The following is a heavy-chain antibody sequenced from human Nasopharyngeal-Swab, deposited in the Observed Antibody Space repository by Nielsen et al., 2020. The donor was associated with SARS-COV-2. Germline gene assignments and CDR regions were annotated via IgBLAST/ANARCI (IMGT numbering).Heavy chain of an antibody. CDR3: ARGKLATTDR. Sequence: SETLSLTCPVSGGSISSGGYYWSWIRQHPGKGLEWIGYIYYSGSTYYNPSLKSRVTISVDTSKNQFSLKLSSVTAADTAVYYCARGKLATTDRWGQGTLVTVSS. D-gene: IGHD5-24*01. CDR1: GGSISSGGYY. CDR2: IYYSGST. J-gene: IGHJ5*02. V-gene: IGHV4-31*03.